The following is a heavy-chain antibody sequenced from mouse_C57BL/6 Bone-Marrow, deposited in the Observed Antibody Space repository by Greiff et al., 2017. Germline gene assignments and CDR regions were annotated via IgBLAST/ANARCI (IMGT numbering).Heavy chain of an antibody. CDR1: GFTFSSYG. CDR3: ARSYDGYYVSYFDY. V-gene: IGHV5-6*02. CDR2: ISSGGSYT. J-gene: IGHJ2*01. Sequence: DVKLVESGGDLVKPGGSLKLSCAASGFTFSSYGMSWVRQTPDKRLEWVATISSGGSYTYYPDSVKGRFTISRDNAKNTLYLQMSSLKSEDTAMYYCARSYDGYYVSYFDYWGQGTTLTVSS. D-gene: IGHD2-3*01.